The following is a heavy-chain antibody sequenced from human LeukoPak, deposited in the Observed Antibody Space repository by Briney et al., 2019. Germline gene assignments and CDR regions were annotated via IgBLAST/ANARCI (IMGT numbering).Heavy chain of an antibody. Sequence: SVKVSCKASGGTFSSYAISWVRQAPGQGLEWMGGIIPIFGTANYAQKFQGRVTITADESTSTAYMELSSLRSEDTAVYYCARKLGSSGYYTAPFDYWGQGTLVTVSS. J-gene: IGHJ4*02. CDR1: GGTFSSYA. V-gene: IGHV1-69*13. D-gene: IGHD3-22*01. CDR2: IIPIFGTA. CDR3: ARKLGSSGYYTAPFDY.